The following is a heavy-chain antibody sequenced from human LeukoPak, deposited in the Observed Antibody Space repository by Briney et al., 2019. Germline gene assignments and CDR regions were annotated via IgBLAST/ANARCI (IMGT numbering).Heavy chain of an antibody. CDR1: GYTFTGYY. D-gene: IGHD3-22*01. CDR2: INPNSGGT. Sequence: ASVKVSCKASGYTFTGYYMHWVRQAPGQGLEWMGRINPNSGGTNYAQKFQGRVTMTRDTSISTAYMGLSRLRSDDTAVYYCAIQIVVVTAFDYWGQGTLVTVSS. V-gene: IGHV1-2*06. J-gene: IGHJ4*02. CDR3: AIQIVVVTAFDY.